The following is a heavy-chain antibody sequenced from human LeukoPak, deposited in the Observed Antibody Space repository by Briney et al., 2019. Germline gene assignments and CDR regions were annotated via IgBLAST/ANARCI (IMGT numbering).Heavy chain of an antibody. Sequence: SETLSLTCSVSGGSISSYYWSWIRQPAGKGLEWIGLIYTSGSTNYNPSLKSRVTMSVDTSKNQFSLKLSSVTAADTAVYYCARQSFYDYVWGSRNWFDPWGQGTLVTVSS. CDR3: ARQSFYDYVWGSRNWFDP. J-gene: IGHJ5*02. V-gene: IGHV4-4*07. CDR1: GGSISSYY. D-gene: IGHD3-16*01. CDR2: IYTSGST.